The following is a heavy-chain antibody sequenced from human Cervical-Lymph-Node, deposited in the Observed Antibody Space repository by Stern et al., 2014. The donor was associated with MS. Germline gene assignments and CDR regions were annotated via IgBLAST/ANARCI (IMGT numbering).Heavy chain of an antibody. Sequence: MQLVESGAEVKKPGSSVRVSCKASGGTFSGYTISWVRQAPGQGLEWMGRIISVIGITNYAQKFQGRVTITADKSTNTAYMELTSLTSEDTAVYYCASQSEAGTGDWGQGTLVIVSS. V-gene: IGHV1-69*09. CDR2: IISVIGIT. J-gene: IGHJ4*02. CDR3: ASQSEAGTGD. D-gene: IGHD1-1*01. CDR1: GGTFSGYT.